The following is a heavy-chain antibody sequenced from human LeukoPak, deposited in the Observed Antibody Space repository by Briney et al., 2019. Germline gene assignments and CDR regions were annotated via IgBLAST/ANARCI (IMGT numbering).Heavy chain of an antibody. J-gene: IGHJ4*02. CDR2: IYYSGST. Sequence: SETLSLTCTVSGDSVSSGSYYWSWVRQPPGKGLEWIGYIYYSGSTNYNPSLKSRVTISVDTSKKQFSLRLTSVTAADTAVYYCAGGHGYTWGSEGFWGQGTLVTVSS. CDR1: GDSVSSGSYY. CDR3: AGGHGYTWGSEGF. V-gene: IGHV4-61*01. D-gene: IGHD5-18*01.